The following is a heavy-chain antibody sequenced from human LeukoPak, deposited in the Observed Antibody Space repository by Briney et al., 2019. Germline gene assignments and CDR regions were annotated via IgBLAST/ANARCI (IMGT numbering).Heavy chain of an antibody. V-gene: IGHV3-30*02. CDR3: AKVRYCSGVNCYPDDN. J-gene: IGHJ4*02. CDR2: IRYDGNNK. D-gene: IGHD2-15*01. CDR1: GFTFSDYS. Sequence: QSWGSLRLSCAASGFTFSDYSMHWVRQGPGKGLNCVAFIRYDGNNKYYADSVKGRFTISRDNSKNMLYLEMNSLSTEDTAVYYCAKVRYCSGVNCYPDDNWGQGTLVTVSS.